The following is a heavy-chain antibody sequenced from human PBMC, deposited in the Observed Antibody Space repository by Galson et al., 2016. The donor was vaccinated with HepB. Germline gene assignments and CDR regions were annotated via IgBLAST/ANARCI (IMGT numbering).Heavy chain of an antibody. J-gene: IGHJ5*02. CDR1: GFTLSTNW. Sequence: SLRLSCAASGFTLSTNWMHWVRQAPGKGLVWVSRINGDGTITDYADSVKGRFTISRDNAENTLYLQMNSLRVEDTAVYYCARDRGGSAGAFNWFDPWGQGTLVTVSS. CDR3: ARDRGGSAGAFNWFDP. D-gene: IGHD3-10*01. V-gene: IGHV3-74*01. CDR2: INGDGTIT.